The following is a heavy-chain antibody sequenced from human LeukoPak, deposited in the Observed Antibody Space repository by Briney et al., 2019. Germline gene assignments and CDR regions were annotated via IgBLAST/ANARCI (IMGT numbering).Heavy chain of an antibody. Sequence: ASVKVSCKASGYTFTGYYMHWVRQAPGQGLGWMGWINPNSGGTNYAQKFQGRVTMTRDTSISTAYMELSRLRSDDTAVYYCARRKWFGEFTFDYWGQGTLVTVSS. CDR1: GYTFTGYY. CDR3: ARRKWFGEFTFDY. V-gene: IGHV1-2*02. CDR2: INPNSGGT. D-gene: IGHD3-10*01. J-gene: IGHJ4*02.